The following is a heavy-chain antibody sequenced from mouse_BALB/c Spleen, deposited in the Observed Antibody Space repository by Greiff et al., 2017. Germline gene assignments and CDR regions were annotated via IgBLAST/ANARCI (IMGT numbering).Heavy chain of an antibody. CDR2: IDPFNGGT. Sequence: EVQLQQSGPELMKPGASVKISCKASGYSFTSYYMHWVKQSHGKSLEWIGYIDPFNGGTSYNQKFKGKATLTVDKSSSTAYMHLSSLTSEDSAVYYCASYDYRWYFDVWGEGTTVTVSS. J-gene: IGHJ1*01. D-gene: IGHD2-4*01. CDR3: ASYDYRWYFDV. CDR1: GYSFTSYY. V-gene: IGHV1S135*01.